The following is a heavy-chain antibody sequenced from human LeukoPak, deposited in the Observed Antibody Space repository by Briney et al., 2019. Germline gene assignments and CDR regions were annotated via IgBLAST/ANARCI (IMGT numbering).Heavy chain of an antibody. J-gene: IGHJ6*04. V-gene: IGHV4-38-2*02. CDR3: ARGGAHISGMDV. CDR2: IYHSGST. CDR1: GYSISSGYY. D-gene: IGHD2-21*01. Sequence: SETLSLTCTVSGYSISSGYYWGWIRQPPGKGLEWIGSIYHSGSTYYNPSLKSRVTISVDTSKNQFSLKLSSVTAADTAVYYCARGGAHISGMDVWGKGTTVTVSS.